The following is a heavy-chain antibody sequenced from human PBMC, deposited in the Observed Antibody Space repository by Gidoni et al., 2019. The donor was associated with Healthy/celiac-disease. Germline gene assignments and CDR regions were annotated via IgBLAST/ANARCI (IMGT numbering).Heavy chain of an antibody. V-gene: IGHV3-30*03. D-gene: IGHD1-26*01. CDR2: ISSDGSNK. Sequence: QVQLVESGGGVVQPGRSLRVSCAASGFTFSSYGMHWVRQAPGKGLEWVAVISSDGSNKYYADSVKGRFTISRDNSKNTLYLQMNSLRAEDTAVYYCASHSGSYSRYYYYGMDVWGQGTTVTVSS. J-gene: IGHJ6*02. CDR1: GFTFSSYG. CDR3: ASHSGSYSRYYYYGMDV.